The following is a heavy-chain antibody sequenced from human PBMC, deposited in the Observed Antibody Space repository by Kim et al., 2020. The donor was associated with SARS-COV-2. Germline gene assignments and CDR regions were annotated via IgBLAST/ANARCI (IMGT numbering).Heavy chain of an antibody. CDR3: ARIVWSGYYYYYYGMDV. D-gene: IGHD3-3*01. CDR2: INHSGST. Sequence: SVTLSLTCAVYGGSFSGYYWSWIRQPPGKGLEWIGEINHSGSTNYNPSLKSRVTISVDTSKNQFSLKLSSVTAADTAVYYCARIVWSGYYYYYYGMDVWG. CDR1: GGSFSGYY. J-gene: IGHJ6*01. V-gene: IGHV4-34*01.